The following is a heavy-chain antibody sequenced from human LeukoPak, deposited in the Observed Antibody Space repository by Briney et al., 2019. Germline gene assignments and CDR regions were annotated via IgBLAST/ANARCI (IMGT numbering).Heavy chain of an antibody. CDR1: GGSFSSSNYY. CDR2: IYYSGST. CDR3: ATLNKPGWFDP. J-gene: IGHJ5*02. D-gene: IGHD1-14*01. V-gene: IGHV4-39*07. Sequence: KSSETLSLTCTVSGGSFSSSNYYWVWIRQPPGKGLEWIGSIYYSGSTYYNPSLKSRVTISVDTSKNQFSLKLSSVTAADMAVYYCATLNKPGWFDPWGQGTLVTVSS.